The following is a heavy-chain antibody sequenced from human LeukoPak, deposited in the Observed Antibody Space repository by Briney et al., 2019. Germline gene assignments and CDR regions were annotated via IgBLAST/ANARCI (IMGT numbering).Heavy chain of an antibody. J-gene: IGHJ4*02. V-gene: IGHV3-30-3*01. CDR1: GFTFSSYA. CDR2: ISYDGSNK. Sequence: PGGSLRLSCAASGFTFSSYAMHWVRQAPGKGLEWVAVISYDGSNKYYADSVKGRFTISRDNSKNTLYLQMNSLRAEDTAVYYCARDGGYGDHFYFDYWGQGTLVTVSP. D-gene: IGHD4-17*01. CDR3: ARDGGYGDHFYFDY.